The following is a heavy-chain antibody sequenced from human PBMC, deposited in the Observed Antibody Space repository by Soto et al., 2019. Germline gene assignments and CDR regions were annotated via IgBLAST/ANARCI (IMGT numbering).Heavy chain of an antibody. CDR2: INYSGSN. V-gene: IGHV4-31*01. J-gene: IGHJ4*02. CDR3: ARKYYTSKVYGY. Sequence: TPSLTRPVSDCSIKSGGYCCNWIRHHPGEGLEWIGYINYSGSNNYNPYLKSQIIISRDTSKNPLSLNLSSVTAADTSIYFCARKYYTSKVYGYWGQGTLVTVSS. D-gene: IGHD2-8*01. CDR1: DCSIKSGGYC.